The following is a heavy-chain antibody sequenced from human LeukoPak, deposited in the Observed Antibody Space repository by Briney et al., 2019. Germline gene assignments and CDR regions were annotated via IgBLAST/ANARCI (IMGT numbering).Heavy chain of an antibody. Sequence: SVKVSCKASGGTFSSYAISWVRQAPGQGLEWMGRIIPILGIANYAQKFQGRVTITADKSTSTAYMELSSLRSEDTAVYYFANDSSGYSAFDIWAKGQWSPSLQ. V-gene: IGHV1-69*04. J-gene: IGHJ3*02. CDR3: ANDSSGYSAFDI. CDR2: IIPILGIA. D-gene: IGHD3-22*01. CDR1: GGTFSSYA.